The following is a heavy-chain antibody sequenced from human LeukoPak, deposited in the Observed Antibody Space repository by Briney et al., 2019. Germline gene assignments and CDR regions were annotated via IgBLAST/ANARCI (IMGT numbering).Heavy chain of an antibody. CDR3: ARYTAMVDEFDY. J-gene: IGHJ4*02. CDR2: ISSSSSYI. D-gene: IGHD5-18*01. Sequence: GGSLRLSCAASGFTFSSYSMNWVRQAPGKGLEWVSSISSSSSYIYYADSVKGRFTISRDNAKNSLYLQMNSLRAEDTAVYYCARYTAMVDEFDYWGQGTLVTVSS. CDR1: GFTFSSYS. V-gene: IGHV3-21*01.